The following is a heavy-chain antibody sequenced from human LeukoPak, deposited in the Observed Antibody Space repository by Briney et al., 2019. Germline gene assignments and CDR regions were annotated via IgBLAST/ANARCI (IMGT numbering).Heavy chain of an antibody. CDR1: GLTFSRHW. CDR2: IKQDGSEK. Sequence: PGGSLRLSCAVSGLTFSRHWMSWVRQAPGKGLEWLANIKQDGSEKYYEDSVEGRFTISRDNAKNSLYLQMNSLRAEDTAVYYCARSYYGSGTSYGMDVWGQGTTVTVSS. D-gene: IGHD3-10*01. J-gene: IGHJ6*02. V-gene: IGHV3-7*01. CDR3: ARSYYGSGTSYGMDV.